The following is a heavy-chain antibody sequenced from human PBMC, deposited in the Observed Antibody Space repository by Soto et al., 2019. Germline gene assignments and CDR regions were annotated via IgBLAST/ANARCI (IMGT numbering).Heavy chain of an antibody. V-gene: IGHV3-30*18. J-gene: IGHJ4*02. CDR1: GFTFSSYG. Sequence: QVQLVESGGGVVQPGRSLRLSCAASGFTFSSYGMHWVRQAPGKGLECVAVISYDGSNTYYEDSVKGRFTISRDNSKNTLYLQMNSLRAEDTAVYYCAKDRPQSKAIAVAGTLDYWGQVTLVTVSS. CDR2: ISYDGSNT. D-gene: IGHD6-19*01. CDR3: AKDRPQSKAIAVAGTLDY.